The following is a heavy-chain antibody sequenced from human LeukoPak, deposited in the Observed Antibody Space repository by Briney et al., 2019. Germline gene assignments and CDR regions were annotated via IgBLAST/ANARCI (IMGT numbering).Heavy chain of an antibody. J-gene: IGHJ4*02. CDR2: IKSKTDGGTT. CDR1: EFTFSNAW. D-gene: IGHD3-22*01. CDR3: TTLPYHYDRSA. Sequence: GGSLRLSCAASEFTFSNAWMNWVRQAPGKGLEWVGRIKSKTDGGTTDYAAPVKGRLTSSRDESKNTLYLQMTSLKTEYTAEYYCTTLPYHYDRSAWGQRTLVTVSS. V-gene: IGHV3-15*01.